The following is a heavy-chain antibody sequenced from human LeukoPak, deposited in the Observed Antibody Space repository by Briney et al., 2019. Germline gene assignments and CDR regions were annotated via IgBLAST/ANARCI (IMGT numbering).Heavy chain of an antibody. Sequence: SETLSLTCNVSGGSISSHYWSWIRQPPGKGLEWIGYIYYSGNTNYNPSLKSRVTISVDTSKNQFSLKLSSVTAADTAVYYCARVGLVRGYYDILTGYYPPQYYFDYWGQGTLVTVSS. J-gene: IGHJ4*02. CDR3: ARVGLVRGYYDILTGYYPPQYYFDY. D-gene: IGHD3-9*01. V-gene: IGHV4-59*11. CDR1: GGSISSHY. CDR2: IYYSGNT.